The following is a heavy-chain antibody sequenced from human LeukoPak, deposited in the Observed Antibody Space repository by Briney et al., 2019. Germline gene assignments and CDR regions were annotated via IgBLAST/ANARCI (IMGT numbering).Heavy chain of an antibody. V-gene: IGHV4-34*01. J-gene: IGHJ4*02. CDR2: INHSGST. D-gene: IGHD6-13*01. CDR1: GGSFSGYY. CDR3: AREPRPKGIAAAGSRYYFDY. Sequence: SETLSLTCAVYGGSFSGYYWSWTRQPPGKGLEWIGEINHSGSTNYNPSLESRVTISVDTSKNQFSLKLSSVTAADTAVYYCAREPRPKGIAAAGSRYYFDYWGQGTLVTVSS.